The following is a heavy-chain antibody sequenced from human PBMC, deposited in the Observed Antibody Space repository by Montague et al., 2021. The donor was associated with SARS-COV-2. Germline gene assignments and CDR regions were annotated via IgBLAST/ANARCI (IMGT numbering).Heavy chain of an antibody. Sequence: CAISGDSVSSNSATWNWVRQSPSGGLEWLGRTYYRSKWYNDYAXXXRGRVIINPDTSKNQFSLQLNSVTPEDTAIYYCTSGREGNYNVMDVWGQGTTVTVSS. CDR3: TSGREGNYNVMDV. D-gene: IGHD1-1*01. CDR2: TYYRSKWYN. CDR1: GDSVSSNSAT. V-gene: IGHV6-1*01. J-gene: IGHJ6*02.